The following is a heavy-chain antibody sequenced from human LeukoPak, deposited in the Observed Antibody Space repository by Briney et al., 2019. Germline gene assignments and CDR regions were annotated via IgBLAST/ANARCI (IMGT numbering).Heavy chain of an antibody. J-gene: IGHJ6*02. CDR1: GFTFSSYS. CDR2: ISSSSSYI. Sequence: GGSLRLSCAASGFTFSSYSMNWVRQAPGKGLEWVSSISSSSSYIYYADSVKGRFTISRDNAKNSLYLQMNSLRAEDTAVYYCAKAPGYYYYYGMDVWGHGTTVTVSS. V-gene: IGHV3-21*01. CDR3: AKAPGYYYYYGMDV.